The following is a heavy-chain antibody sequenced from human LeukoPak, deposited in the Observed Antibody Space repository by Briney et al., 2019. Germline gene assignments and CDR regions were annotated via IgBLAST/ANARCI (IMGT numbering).Heavy chain of an antibody. J-gene: IGHJ4*02. CDR2: IYCSGTT. CDR3: TRLREYSGYDLFDY. CDR1: GDSISSRAYY. Sequence: SSETPSLTCTVSGDSISSRAYYWGWIRQPPGKGLEWIGTIYCSGTTYYNPSLKSRVTMSVDTSKNQFSLKLSSVTAADTAVYYCTRLREYSGYDLFDYWGQGSLVTVSS. D-gene: IGHD5-12*01. V-gene: IGHV4-39*01.